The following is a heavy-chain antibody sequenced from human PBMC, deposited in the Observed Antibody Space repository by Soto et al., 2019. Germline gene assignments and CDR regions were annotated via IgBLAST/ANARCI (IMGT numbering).Heavy chain of an antibody. V-gene: IGHV1-8*01. CDR2: MNPNSGNT. CDR1: GYTFTSYD. Sequence: QVQLVQSGAEVKKPGASVKVSCKASGYTFTSYDINWVRQATGQGLAWMGWMNPNSGNTGYAQKYQGRVTMTSNTSISTAYMELSSLGSEDTAVYYCARWRLRAYYYYYYGMDVWGQGTTVTVSS. J-gene: IGHJ6*02. CDR3: ARWRLRAYYYYYYGMDV. D-gene: IGHD6-25*01.